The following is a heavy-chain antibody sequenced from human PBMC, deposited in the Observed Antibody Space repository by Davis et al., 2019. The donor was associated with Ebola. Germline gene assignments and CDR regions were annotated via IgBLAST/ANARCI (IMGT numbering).Heavy chain of an antibody. CDR1: GFTFSSYD. V-gene: IGHV3-21*01. CDR2: INTGSGNA. CDR3: ARDITLRGPFDP. D-gene: IGHD3-10*01. J-gene: IGHJ5*02. Sequence: PGGSLRLSCVASGFTFSSYDMNWVRQAPGKGLEWVSWINTGSGNAYYADSVEGRFTISRDNAKKSLYLQMNSLRAEDTAVYYCARDITLRGPFDPWGQGTLVTVSS.